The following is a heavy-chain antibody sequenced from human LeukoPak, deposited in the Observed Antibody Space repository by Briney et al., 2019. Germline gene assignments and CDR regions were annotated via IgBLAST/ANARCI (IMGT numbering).Heavy chain of an antibody. CDR3: ARRQQKTPYYYMDV. V-gene: IGHV4-39*01. J-gene: IGHJ6*03. CDR1: GGSIGSSSYY. Sequence: SETLSLTCTVSGGSIGSSSYYWGWIRQPPGKGLEWIGSIYYSGSTYYNPSLKSRVTISVDTSKNQFSLKLSSVTAADTAVYYCARRQQKTPYYYMDVWGKGTTVTVSS. CDR2: IYYSGST. D-gene: IGHD6-13*01.